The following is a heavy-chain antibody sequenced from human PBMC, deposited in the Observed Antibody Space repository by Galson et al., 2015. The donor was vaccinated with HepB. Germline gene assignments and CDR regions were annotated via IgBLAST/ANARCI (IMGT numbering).Heavy chain of an antibody. J-gene: IGHJ4*02. Sequence: SLRLSCAASGFTFSTYGMHWVRQAPGKGLEWVALIWFDGSNKYYADSVKGRFTISRDNSKNTLYLQMNSLRAEDTAVYYCARQRRPRGIPPACADYWGQGTLVTVSS. CDR1: GFTFSTYG. V-gene: IGHV3-33*08. CDR2: IWFDGSNK. CDR3: ARQRRPRGIPPACADY. D-gene: IGHD2-2*01.